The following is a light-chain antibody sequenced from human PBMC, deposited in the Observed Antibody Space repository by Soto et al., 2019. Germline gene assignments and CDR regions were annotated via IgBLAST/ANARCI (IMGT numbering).Light chain of an antibody. V-gene: IGKV3-15*01. CDR1: QSVSNK. J-gene: IGKJ1*01. CDR2: AAS. CDR3: QQYGSSPEWT. Sequence: EIVMTQSPATLSVHPGERATLSCRASQSVSNKLVWYQQKPGQAPRLLIYAASTRATGIPARFSGSGSGTEFTLTISSLEPEDFAVYYCQQYGSSPEWTFGQGAKVDIK.